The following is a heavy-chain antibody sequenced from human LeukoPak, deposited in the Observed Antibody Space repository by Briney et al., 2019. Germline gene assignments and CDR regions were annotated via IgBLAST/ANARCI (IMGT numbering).Heavy chain of an antibody. CDR3: ARDHHSYGFHL. V-gene: IGHV3-33*01. D-gene: IGHD5-18*01. J-gene: IGHJ4*02. CDR2: IWYDGSNK. CDR1: GFTFSSYG. Sequence: GGSLRLSCAASGFTFSSYGMHWVRQAPGKGLEWVAVIWYDGSNKYYADSVKGRFTISRDNFKNTLYLQMNSLRAEDTAVYYCARDHHSYGFHLWGQGTLVTVSS.